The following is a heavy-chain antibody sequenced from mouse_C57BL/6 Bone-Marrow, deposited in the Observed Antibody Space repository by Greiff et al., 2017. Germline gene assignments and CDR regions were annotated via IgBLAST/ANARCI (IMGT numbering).Heavy chain of an antibody. J-gene: IGHJ2*01. CDR1: GFTFSDYG. V-gene: IGHV5-17*01. D-gene: IGHD2-4*01. CDR3: ARGYYDYDGDYFDY. CDR2: ISSGSSTI. Sequence: EVQGVESGGGLVKPGGSLKLSCAASGFTFSDYGMHWVRQAPEKGLEWVAYISSGSSTIYYADTVKGRFTISRDNAKNTLFLQMTSLRSEDTAMYYCARGYYDYDGDYFDYWGQGTTLTVSS.